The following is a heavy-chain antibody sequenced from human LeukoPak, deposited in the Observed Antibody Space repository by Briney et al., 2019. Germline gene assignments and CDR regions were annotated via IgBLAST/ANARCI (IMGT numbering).Heavy chain of an antibody. CDR1: GFTFSSYA. CDR2: ISGSGGST. J-gene: IGHJ4*02. D-gene: IGHD3-22*01. V-gene: IGHV3-23*01. Sequence: PGGSLRLSCAASGFTFSSYAMSWVRQAPGKGLEWVSGISGSGGSTYYADSVKGRFTISRDNSKNTLYLQMNSLRAEDTDVYYCAKAPLDSSGYYYVTYYFDYWGQGTLVTVSS. CDR3: AKAPLDSSGYYYVTYYFDY.